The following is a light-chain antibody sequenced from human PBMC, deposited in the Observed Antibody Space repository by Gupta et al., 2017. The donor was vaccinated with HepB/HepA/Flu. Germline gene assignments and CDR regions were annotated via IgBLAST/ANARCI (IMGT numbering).Light chain of an antibody. CDR2: WAS. J-gene: IGKJ1*01. Sequence: IVMTQSPDSLAVSLGERATVNCQSSQNILSSSNNKNYLAWYQQKPGQPPKLLITWASTRQSGVPDRFSGGGAGKDFTLTSISLQAEDVAVYYWQQHYTTPTFGQGTXVEIK. V-gene: IGKV4-1*01. CDR3: QQHYTTPT. CDR1: QNILSSSNNKNY.